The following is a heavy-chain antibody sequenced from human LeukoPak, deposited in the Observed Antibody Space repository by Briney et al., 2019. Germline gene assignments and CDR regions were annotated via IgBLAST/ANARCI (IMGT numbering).Heavy chain of an antibody. CDR2: ISSSSSYI. J-gene: IGHJ5*02. CDR1: GFTFSSYS. CDR3: ARDRIAAVNWFDP. D-gene: IGHD6-13*01. Sequence: GGSLRLSCAAGGFTFSSYSMNWVRQAPGKGLEWVSSISSSSSYIYYADSVKGRFTISRDNAKNSLYLQMNSLRAEDTAVYYCARDRIAAVNWFDPWGQGTLVTVSS. V-gene: IGHV3-21*01.